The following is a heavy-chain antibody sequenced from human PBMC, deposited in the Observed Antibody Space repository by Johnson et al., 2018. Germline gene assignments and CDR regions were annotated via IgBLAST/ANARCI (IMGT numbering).Heavy chain of an antibody. CDR2: IHSGGSI. CDR1: DFNVSTNH. CDR3: ARAITTMDPSTSYQLDKPSHYYYGMDV. Sequence: VQLVESGGGLVQXGGSLRLSCAASDFNVSTNHMTWVRQAPGKGLEWVSVIHSGGSIYNADSVKGRFTISRDNSKNTRYLQMNSLRAEDTAVYYCARAITTMDPSTSYQLDKPSHYYYGMDVWGQGTTVTVSS. V-gene: IGHV3-53*01. J-gene: IGHJ6*02. D-gene: IGHD2-2*01.